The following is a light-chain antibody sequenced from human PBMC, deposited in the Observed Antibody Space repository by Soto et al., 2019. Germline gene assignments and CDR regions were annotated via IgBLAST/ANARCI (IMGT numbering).Light chain of an antibody. CDR1: RNINRK. V-gene: IGKV3-15*01. Sequence: EIVMTQSPATLSVSPGERATLSCRASRNINRKLAWYQQKPGQAPRILISGASTRATGIPARFSGSGSGTESTLNISSLQAEDFAFYYCQQYYDYPPLMCGGGTKVEIK. CDR2: GAS. CDR3: QQYYDYPPLM. J-gene: IGKJ4*02.